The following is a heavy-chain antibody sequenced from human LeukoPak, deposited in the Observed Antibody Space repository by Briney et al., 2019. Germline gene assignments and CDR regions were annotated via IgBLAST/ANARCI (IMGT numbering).Heavy chain of an antibody. Sequence: SETLSLTCSVSGGSISTYYWSWIRQPAGKGLEWIGRLYTSGSTNYNPSLKSRVTMSVDTSKNQFSLRLSSVTAADTAVYYCARHNYFGSGSRSLEFDYWGQGTPVTISS. J-gene: IGHJ4*02. CDR1: GGSISTYY. V-gene: IGHV4-4*07. D-gene: IGHD3-10*01. CDR3: ARHNYFGSGSRSLEFDY. CDR2: LYTSGST.